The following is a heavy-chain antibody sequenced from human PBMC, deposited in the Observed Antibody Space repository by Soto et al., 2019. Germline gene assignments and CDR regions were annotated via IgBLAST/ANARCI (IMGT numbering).Heavy chain of an antibody. V-gene: IGHV3-23*01. CDR1: GFTFSSYA. Sequence: PWGSLRLSCAASGFTFSSYAMSWVRQAPGKGLEWVSAISGSGGSTYYADSVKGRFTISRDNSKNTLYLQMNSLRAEDTAVYYCAKGRRGTAMVRGGMDVWGQGTTVTVSS. J-gene: IGHJ6*02. CDR3: AKGRRGTAMVRGGMDV. D-gene: IGHD5-18*01. CDR2: ISGSGGST.